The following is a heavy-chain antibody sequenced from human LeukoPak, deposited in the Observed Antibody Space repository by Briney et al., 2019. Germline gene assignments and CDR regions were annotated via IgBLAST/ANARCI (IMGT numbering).Heavy chain of an antibody. CDR1: GGSISSGDYY. CDR3: ARELSHYYDSSGYLRD. CDR2: IYYSGST. D-gene: IGHD3-22*01. J-gene: IGHJ4*02. V-gene: IGHV4-30-4*01. Sequence: PSQTLSLTCTVSGGSISSGDYYWSWIRQPPGKGLEWIGYIYYSGSTYYNPSLKSRVTISVDTFKNQFSLKLSSVTAADTAVYYCARELSHYYDSSGYLRDWGQGTLVTVSS.